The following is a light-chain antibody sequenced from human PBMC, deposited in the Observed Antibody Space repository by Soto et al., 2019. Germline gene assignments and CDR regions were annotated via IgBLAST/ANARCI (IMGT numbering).Light chain of an antibody. CDR3: HQYNKWPLFT. V-gene: IGKV3-15*01. Sequence: EVVMTQSPATLSVSPGERATLSCRVSQSVSSNLAWYQLRPGQAPRLLIYGASTRATGIPARFSGSGSGTEFTLTISSLQSEDFALYYCHQYNKWPLFTFGPGTRVDIK. CDR1: QSVSSN. CDR2: GAS. J-gene: IGKJ3*01.